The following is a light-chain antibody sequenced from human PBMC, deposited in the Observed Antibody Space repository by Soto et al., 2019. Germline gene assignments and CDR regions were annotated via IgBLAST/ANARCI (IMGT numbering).Light chain of an antibody. J-gene: IGKJ1*01. CDR1: QSVSSN. CDR2: GAS. V-gene: IGKV3-20*01. CDR3: QQYGGSTRT. Sequence: EIVMTQSPATLSVSPGERATLSCRASQSVSSNLAWYQQKPGQAPRLIIHGASSRATGVPDRITGSGSGTDFTLSISRLEPEDFAVYYCQQYGGSTRTFGQGT.